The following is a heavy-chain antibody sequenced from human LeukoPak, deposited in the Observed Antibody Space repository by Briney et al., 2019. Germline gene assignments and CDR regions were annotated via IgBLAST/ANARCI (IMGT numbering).Heavy chain of an antibody. CDR2: ISSSGSTI. CDR3: ARDHYYDSSGYYYGY. D-gene: IGHD3-22*01. Sequence: GGSLRLSCAASGFTFSDYYMSWIRQAPGKGLEWVSYISSSGSTIYYADSVKGRFTIPRDNAKNSLYLQMNSLRAEDTAVYYCARDHYYDSSGYYYGYWGQGTLVTVSS. J-gene: IGHJ4*02. CDR1: GFTFSDYY. V-gene: IGHV3-11*01.